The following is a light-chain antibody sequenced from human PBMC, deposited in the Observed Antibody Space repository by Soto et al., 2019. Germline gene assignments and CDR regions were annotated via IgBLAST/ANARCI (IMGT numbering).Light chain of an antibody. CDR3: QQYSYWPLT. Sequence: EIVMTQSPATLSVSPGERATLSCRASQSVGSSLAWYQHKPGQAPRLVIYGASTRATGTPARFSGSGSGTEFTLTISSLQSEDFAVYYCQQYSYWPLTFGGGTKVEIK. V-gene: IGKV3-15*01. CDR2: GAS. J-gene: IGKJ4*01. CDR1: QSVGSS.